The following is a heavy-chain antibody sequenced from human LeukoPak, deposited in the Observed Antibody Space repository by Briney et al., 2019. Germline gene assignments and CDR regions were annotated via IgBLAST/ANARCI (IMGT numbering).Heavy chain of an antibody. J-gene: IGHJ3*01. D-gene: IGHD1-26*01. V-gene: IGHV4-4*07. CDR3: ARQFLVGSTFHAFDL. CDR2: LHTSGST. CDR1: GGSISSYY. Sequence: SETLSLTCTVSGGSISSYYWSWIRQPAGEGLEWIGRLHTSGSTHYNPSLKSRATMSVDTSKNQFSLKLSSVTAADTAVYSCARQFLVGSTFHAFDLWGQGTRVTVSS.